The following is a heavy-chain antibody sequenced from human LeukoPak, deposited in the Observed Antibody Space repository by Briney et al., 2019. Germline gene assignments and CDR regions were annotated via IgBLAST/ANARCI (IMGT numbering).Heavy chain of an antibody. V-gene: IGHV4-4*07. CDR3: ARVERAVGARDYYFDY. D-gene: IGHD1-26*01. Sequence: SETLSLTCTVSGGSISSYYWSWLRQPAGKGLEWIGRIYSSGNTDYNPSLKSRVTMSVDTSKNQFSLKLSSVTAADTAVYYCARVERAVGARDYYFDYWGQGTLVTVSS. J-gene: IGHJ4*02. CDR1: GGSISSYY. CDR2: IYSSGNT.